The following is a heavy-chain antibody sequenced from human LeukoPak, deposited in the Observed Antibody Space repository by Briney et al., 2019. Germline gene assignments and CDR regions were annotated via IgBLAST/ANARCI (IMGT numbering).Heavy chain of an antibody. D-gene: IGHD2-2*01. CDR2: ISGSGGST. J-gene: IGHJ6*03. Sequence: QTGGSLRLSCAASGFTFSTYAMSWVRQAPGKGLEWVSAISGSGGSTYYADSVKGRFTISRDNSKNTLYLQMNSLRTEDTAVYYCAKEGGYQVITRYYFMDVWGKGTTVTDS. CDR3: AKEGGYQVITRYYFMDV. V-gene: IGHV3-23*01. CDR1: GFTFSTYA.